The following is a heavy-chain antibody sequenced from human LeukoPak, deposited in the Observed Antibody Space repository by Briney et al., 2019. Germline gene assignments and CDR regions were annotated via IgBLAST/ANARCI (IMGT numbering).Heavy chain of an antibody. CDR2: ISAYNGNT. D-gene: IGHD3-22*01. CDR3: ARDLVWEYYYGSSGYSAFDY. V-gene: IGHV1-18*01. J-gene: IGHJ4*02. Sequence: ASVKVSCKASGYTFTSYGISWVRQAPGQGLEWMGWISAYNGNTNYAQKLQGRVSMTTDTSTSTAYMELRSLRSDDTAVYYCARDLVWEYYYGSSGYSAFDYWGQGTLVTVSS. CDR1: GYTFTSYG.